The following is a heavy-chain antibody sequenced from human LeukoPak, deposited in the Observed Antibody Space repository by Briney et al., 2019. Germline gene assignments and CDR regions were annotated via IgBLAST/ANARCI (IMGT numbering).Heavy chain of an antibody. V-gene: IGHV3-30-3*01. CDR1: GFTSSSYA. CDR3: ARDCERNVLMVPDV. D-gene: IGHD2-8*01. J-gene: IGHJ6*02. Sequence: QPGGSLRLSCAASGFTSSSYAMHWVRQAPGKGLEWVAVISYDGSNKYYADSVKGRFTISRDNSKNTLYLQMNSLRAEDTAVYYCARDCERNVLMVPDVWGQGTTVTVSS. CDR2: ISYDGSNK.